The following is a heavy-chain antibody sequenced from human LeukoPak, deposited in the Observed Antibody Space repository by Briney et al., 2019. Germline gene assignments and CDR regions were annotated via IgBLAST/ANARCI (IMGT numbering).Heavy chain of an antibody. V-gene: IGHV4-30-4*01. J-gene: IGHJ4*02. CDR3: ARANIAVDLVGLSVDY. Sequence: PSQTLSLTCTVSGGSISSGGYYWSWIRQPPGKGLEWIGYIYYSGSTYYNPSLKSRVTISVDTSKNQFSLKLSSVTAADTAVYYCARANIAVDLVGLSVDYWGQGTLVTASS. D-gene: IGHD6-19*01. CDR1: GGSISSGGYY. CDR2: IYYSGST.